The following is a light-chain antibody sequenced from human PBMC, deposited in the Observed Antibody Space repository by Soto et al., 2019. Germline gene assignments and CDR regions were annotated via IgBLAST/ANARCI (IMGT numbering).Light chain of an antibody. J-gene: IGKJ1*01. CDR1: QPISDY. V-gene: IGKV1-39*01. CDR3: QQSYNTPRT. CDR2: TAS. Sequence: DIQMTQSPSSLSASVGDRVTITFRTSQPISDYLNWYQQKPGKAPSLLIYTASNLQTGVPSRFSGSGSGTHFTLTISSLQPEDFATYYCQQSYNTPRTFGQGTKVDIK.